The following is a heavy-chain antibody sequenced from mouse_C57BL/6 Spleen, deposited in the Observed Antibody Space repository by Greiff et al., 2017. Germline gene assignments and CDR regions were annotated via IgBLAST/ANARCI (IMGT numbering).Heavy chain of an antibody. CDR3: ARSGTGRPYFDY. J-gene: IGHJ2*01. CDR2: IYPGDGDT. Sequence: QVQLQQSGPELVKPGASVKISCKASGYAFSSSWMNWVKQRPGKGLEWIGRIYPGDGDTNYNGKFKGKATLTADKSSSTAYMQLSSLTSEDSAVYFCARSGTGRPYFDYWGQGTTLTVSS. D-gene: IGHD4-1*01. V-gene: IGHV1-82*01. CDR1: GYAFSSSW.